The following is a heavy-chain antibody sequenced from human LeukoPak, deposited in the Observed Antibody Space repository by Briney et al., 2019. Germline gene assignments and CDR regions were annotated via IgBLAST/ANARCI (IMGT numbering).Heavy chain of an antibody. D-gene: IGHD2-15*01. CDR2: IIPILGIA. Sequence: ASVKVSCKASGGTFSSYAISWVRQDPGQRLEGMGRIIPILGIANYAQKFQGRVTITADKSTSTAYMELSSLRSEDTAVYYCARQCSGGSCYYYYYYGMDVWGQGTTVTVSS. J-gene: IGHJ6*02. CDR3: ARQCSGGSCYYYYYYGMDV. V-gene: IGHV1-69*04. CDR1: GGTFSSYA.